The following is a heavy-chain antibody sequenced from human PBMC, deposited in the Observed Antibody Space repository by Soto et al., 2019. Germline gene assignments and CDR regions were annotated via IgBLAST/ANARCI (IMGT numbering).Heavy chain of an antibody. D-gene: IGHD3-9*01. J-gene: IGHJ6*03. CDR1: GYTFTSYD. CDR2: MNPNSGNT. Sequence: ASVKVSCKASGYTFTSYDINWVRQATGQGLEWMGWMNPNSGNTGYAQKFQGRVTMTRNTSISTAYMELSSLRSEDTAVYYCASGYFDWFNRDYYYYYYMDVWGKGTTVTVSS. V-gene: IGHV1-8*01. CDR3: ASGYFDWFNRDYYYYYYMDV.